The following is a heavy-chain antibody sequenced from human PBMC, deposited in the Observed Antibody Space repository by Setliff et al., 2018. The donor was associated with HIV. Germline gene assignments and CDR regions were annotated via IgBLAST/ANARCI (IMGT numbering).Heavy chain of an antibody. D-gene: IGHD6-13*01. Sequence: GGSLRLSCAASGFTFSTYAMSWVRQAPGRGLEWVSAISGSSSIKEYADFVKGRFSISRDNSKDTVFLQMDSLRAEDTAIYYCAKGTKITTALYLAYWGQGTLVTVSS. J-gene: IGHJ1*01. CDR2: ISGSSSIK. CDR3: AKGTKITTALYLAY. CDR1: GFTFSTYA. V-gene: IGHV3-23*01.